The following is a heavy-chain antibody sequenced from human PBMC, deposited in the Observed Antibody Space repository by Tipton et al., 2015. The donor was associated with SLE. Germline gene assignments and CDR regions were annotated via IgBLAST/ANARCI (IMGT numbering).Heavy chain of an antibody. CDR2: IWYDGSNK. CDR1: GFTFSSYG. J-gene: IGHJ3*02. Sequence: SLRLSCAASGFTFSSYGMHWVRQAPGKGLEWVAVIWYDGSNKYYADSVKGRFTISRDNSKNTLYLQMNSLRAEDTAVYYCARDHNREGRSDAVDIWGQGTMVPVSS. V-gene: IGHV3-33*01. D-gene: IGHD2/OR15-2a*01. CDR3: ARDHNREGRSDAVDI.